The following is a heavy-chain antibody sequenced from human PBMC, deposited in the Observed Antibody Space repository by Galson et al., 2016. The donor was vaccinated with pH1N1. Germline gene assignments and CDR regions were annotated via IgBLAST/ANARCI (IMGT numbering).Heavy chain of an antibody. J-gene: IGHJ4*02. CDR2: ILPILGIP. D-gene: IGHD3-3*01. CDR3: ARDREDYWSGNLFDY. Sequence: SVKVSCKASGGTLSSYAISWVRHALGQGLEWMGNILPILGIPDYAQKFQDRVKITADKSTNTAYLELSSLRSEDTAVYYCARDREDYWSGNLFDYWGQGTLVTVAS. CDR1: GGTLSSYA. V-gene: IGHV1-69*04.